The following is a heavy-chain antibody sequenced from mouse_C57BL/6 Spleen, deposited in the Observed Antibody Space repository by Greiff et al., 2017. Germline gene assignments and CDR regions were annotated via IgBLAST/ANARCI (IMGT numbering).Heavy chain of an antibody. Sequence: VQLQESGPGLVAPSQSLSITCTVSGFSLTSYGVDWVRQSPGKGLEWLGVIWGVGSTNYNSALKSRLSISKDNSKSQVFLKMNSLQTDDTAMYYCARSYGLDAMDYWGQGTSVTVSS. D-gene: IGHD2-2*01. CDR3: ARSYGLDAMDY. CDR1: GFSLTSYG. J-gene: IGHJ4*01. CDR2: IWGVGST. V-gene: IGHV2-6*01.